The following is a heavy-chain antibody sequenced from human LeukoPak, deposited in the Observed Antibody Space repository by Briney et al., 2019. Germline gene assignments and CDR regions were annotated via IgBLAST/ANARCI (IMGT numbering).Heavy chain of an antibody. Sequence: SETLSLTCTVSGGSISSSSYYWGWIRQPPGKGLEWFGSIYYSGSTYYNPSLKSRVTISVDTSKNQFSLKLSSVTAADTAVYYCARLADYYDSSGSFDYWGQGTLVTVSS. CDR2: IYYSGST. CDR1: GGSISSSSYY. J-gene: IGHJ4*02. V-gene: IGHV4-39*01. CDR3: ARLADYYDSSGSFDY. D-gene: IGHD3-22*01.